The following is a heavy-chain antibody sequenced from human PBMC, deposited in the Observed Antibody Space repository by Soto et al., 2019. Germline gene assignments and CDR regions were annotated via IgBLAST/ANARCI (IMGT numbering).Heavy chain of an antibody. CDR2: IYSGGST. J-gene: IGHJ3*02. CDR1: GFTVSSNY. V-gene: IGHV3-53*01. D-gene: IGHD3-22*01. CDR3: AREYYDSSGYYSRGAFDI. Sequence: TGGSLRLSCAASGFTVSSNYMSWVRQAPGKGLEWVSVIYSGGSTYYADSVKGRFTISRDNSKNTLYLQMNSLRAEDTAVYYCAREYYDSSGYYSRGAFDIWGQGTMVTVSS.